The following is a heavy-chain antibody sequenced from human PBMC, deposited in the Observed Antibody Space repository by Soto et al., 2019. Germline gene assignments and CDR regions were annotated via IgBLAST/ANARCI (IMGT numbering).Heavy chain of an antibody. D-gene: IGHD6-19*01. CDR1: GDSVSRNIAA. Sequence: SQTLSLTCAISGDSVSRNIAAWNWIRQSPSRGLEWLGRTYYRSKWYNDYAVSVKSRITINPDTSKNQFSLQLNSVTPEDTAVYYCARGHNVEQWLADNWFDPWGQGTLVTVSS. CDR2: TYYRSKWYN. V-gene: IGHV6-1*01. J-gene: IGHJ5*02. CDR3: ARGHNVEQWLADNWFDP.